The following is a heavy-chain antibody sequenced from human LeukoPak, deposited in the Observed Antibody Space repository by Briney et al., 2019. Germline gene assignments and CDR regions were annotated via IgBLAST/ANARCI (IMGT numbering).Heavy chain of an antibody. CDR2: IKQDGSEK. CDR1: GFTFSNYG. Sequence: GGTLRLSCAASGFTFSNYGMSWVRQAPGKGLEWVANIKQDGSEKYYVDSVKGRFTISRDNAKNSLYLQMNSLRAEDTAVYYCARDSSGYYGNWFDPWGQGTLVTVSS. CDR3: ARDSSGYYGNWFDP. J-gene: IGHJ5*02. D-gene: IGHD3-22*01. V-gene: IGHV3-7*01.